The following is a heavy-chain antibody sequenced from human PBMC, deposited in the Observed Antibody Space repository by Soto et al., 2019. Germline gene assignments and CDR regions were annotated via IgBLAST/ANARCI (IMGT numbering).Heavy chain of an antibody. CDR2: ISSSSSTI. Sequence: EVQLVESGGGLVQPGGSLRLSCAASGFTFSSYSMNWVRQAPGKGLEWVSYISSSSSTIYYADSVKGRFTISRDNAKNSLYLQMNSLRDEDTAVYYCARPRSPVSCSGGSCYFDYWGQGTLVTVSS. D-gene: IGHD2-15*01. CDR1: GFTFSSYS. V-gene: IGHV3-48*02. CDR3: ARPRSPVSCSGGSCYFDY. J-gene: IGHJ4*02.